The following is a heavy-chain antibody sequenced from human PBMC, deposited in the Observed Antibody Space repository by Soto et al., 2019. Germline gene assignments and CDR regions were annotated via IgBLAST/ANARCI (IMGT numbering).Heavy chain of an antibody. CDR2: IQSGGST. CDR3: ARVNPPYP. J-gene: IGHJ5*02. CDR1: GFIVSGNF. Sequence: PGGSLRLSCAASGFIVSGNFMTWVRQAPGKGLEWVSVIQSGGSTYYTDSVKGRFTISRDNSKNTLYLQMNSVRPEDTAVYYCARVNPPYPWGQGALVTVSS. V-gene: IGHV3-53*03.